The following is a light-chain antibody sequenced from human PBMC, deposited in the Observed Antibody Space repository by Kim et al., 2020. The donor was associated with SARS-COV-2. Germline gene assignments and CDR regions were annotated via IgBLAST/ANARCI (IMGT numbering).Light chain of an antibody. CDR3: HQRTDWPRFT. Sequence: EIVLTQSPATLSLSPGERATLSCRASQSVSSNLGWYQQKPGQAPRLLIYDASNRATGIPARFSGSGSGTDFTLTISSLEPEDFAVYYCHQRTDWPRFTFGQGTKLEI. V-gene: IGKV3-11*01. J-gene: IGKJ2*01. CDR2: DAS. CDR1: QSVSSN.